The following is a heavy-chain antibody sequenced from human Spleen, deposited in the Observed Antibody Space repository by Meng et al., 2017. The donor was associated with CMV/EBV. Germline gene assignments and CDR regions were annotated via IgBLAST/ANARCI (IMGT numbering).Heavy chain of an antibody. V-gene: IGHV1-46*01. CDR2: INPSGGRT. CDR1: GYTFTDYD. Sequence: SCKASGYTFTDYDMHWARQAPGPGLEWMGIINPSGGRTTYAQKFQGRVTMTRDTSTSTVYMELTSLRSDDTAVYYCARRGGVEWLLSFWGQGTLVTVSS. CDR3: ARRGGVEWLLSF. D-gene: IGHD3-3*01. J-gene: IGHJ4*02.